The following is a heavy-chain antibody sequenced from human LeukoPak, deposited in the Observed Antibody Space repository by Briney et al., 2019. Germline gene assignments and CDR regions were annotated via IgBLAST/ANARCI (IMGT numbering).Heavy chain of an antibody. Sequence: ASETLSLTCTLSGGSISSYYWSWIRQTPVKRLNWLGYIYYSGSTNYNPSLKSRVTISVDTSKNQFSLKLSSVTAADTAVYYCARSSAYCSGGSCYLSPQYYYYMDVWGKGTTVTASS. D-gene: IGHD2-15*01. J-gene: IGHJ6*03. CDR3: ARSSAYCSGGSCYLSPQYYYYMDV. V-gene: IGHV4-59*01. CDR2: IYYSGST. CDR1: GGSISSYY.